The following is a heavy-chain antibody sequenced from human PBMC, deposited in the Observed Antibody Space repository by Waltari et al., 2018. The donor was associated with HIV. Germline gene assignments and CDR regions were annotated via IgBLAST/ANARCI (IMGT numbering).Heavy chain of an antibody. CDR3: AKDPFSSSWYLNYFDY. Sequence: VQLLESGGGLVQPGGSLRLSCAASGFTVSICAMIWVGQAPGKGLEWVSAISGSGGSTYYADVVKGRFTISRDNSRTTLSLQMNSLRAEDTAVYYCAKDPFSSSWYLNYFDYWGQGTLVTVSS. V-gene: IGHV3-23*01. J-gene: IGHJ4*02. CDR2: ISGSGGST. CDR1: GFTVSICA. D-gene: IGHD6-13*01.